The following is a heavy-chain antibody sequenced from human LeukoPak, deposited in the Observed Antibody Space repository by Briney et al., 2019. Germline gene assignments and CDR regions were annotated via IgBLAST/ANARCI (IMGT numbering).Heavy chain of an antibody. J-gene: IGHJ4*02. D-gene: IGHD5-24*01. Sequence: ASVKVSCKASGGTFSSYAISWVRQAPGQGLEWMGWINPNSGGTGYAQNFQGRVTMTRDTSISTAYMELTSLRSDDTAVYYCAPGRRDGYNWPFDYWGQGTLVTVSS. CDR3: APGRRDGYNWPFDY. V-gene: IGHV1-2*02. CDR2: INPNSGGT. CDR1: GGTFSSYA.